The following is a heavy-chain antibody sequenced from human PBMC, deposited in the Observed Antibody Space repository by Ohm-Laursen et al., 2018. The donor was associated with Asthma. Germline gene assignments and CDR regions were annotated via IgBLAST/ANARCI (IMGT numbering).Heavy chain of an antibody. CDR2: IYYSGST. CDR3: ARDLGYGDYGDWYFDL. CDR1: GGSISSYY. Sequence: GTLSLTCTVSGGSISSYYWSWIRQPPGKGLEWIGYIYYSGSTNYNPSLKSRVTISVDTSKNQFSLKLSSVTAADTAVYYCARDLGYGDYGDWYFDLWGRGTLVTVSS. V-gene: IGHV4-59*01. D-gene: IGHD4-17*01. J-gene: IGHJ2*01.